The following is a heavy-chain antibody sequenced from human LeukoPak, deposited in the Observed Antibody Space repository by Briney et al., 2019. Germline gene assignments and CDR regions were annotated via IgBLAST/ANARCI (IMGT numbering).Heavy chain of an antibody. CDR2: INHSGSA. V-gene: IGHV4-34*01. CDR3: ARGQGTVTTH. J-gene: IGHJ4*02. D-gene: IGHD4-17*01. Sequence: SETLSLTCAVSGGSFGGYYWTWIRQPPGEGLEWIGEINHSGSANYNPSLKSRVTISLDTSKNQFSLKLSSVTAADTAVYYCARGQGTVTTHWGQGTLVTVSS. CDR1: GGSFGGYY.